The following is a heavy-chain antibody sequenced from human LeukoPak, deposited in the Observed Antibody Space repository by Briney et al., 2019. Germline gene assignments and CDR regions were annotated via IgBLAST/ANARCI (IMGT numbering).Heavy chain of an antibody. D-gene: IGHD3-9*01. J-gene: IGHJ6*03. CDR1: GDSISSYY. CDR3: ARRNYDILTGADYYYYYYMDV. V-gene: IGHV4-34*01. CDR2: INHSGST. Sequence: KPSETLSLTCTVSGDSISSYYWSWIRQPPGKGLEWIGEINHSGSTNYNPSLKSRVTISVDTSKNQFSLKLSSVTAADTAVYYCARRNYDILTGADYYYYYYMDVWGKGTTVTVSS.